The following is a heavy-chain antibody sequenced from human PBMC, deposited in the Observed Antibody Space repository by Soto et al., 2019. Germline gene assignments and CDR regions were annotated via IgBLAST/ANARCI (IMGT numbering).Heavy chain of an antibody. Sequence: QVQLVQSGAEVKRPGSSVKVSCKASGGTFSSYPISWVRQAPGQGLEWMGGTNGNLGTGNYAKKFRGRLTVTTEISTTTAYMELSRLTSEDTAVYYCARRDSRGFFPYFDNWGQGTLVTVSS. CDR3: ARRDSRGFFPYFDN. CDR1: GGTFSSYP. J-gene: IGHJ4*02. CDR2: TNGNLGTG. D-gene: IGHD3-3*01. V-gene: IGHV1-69*06.